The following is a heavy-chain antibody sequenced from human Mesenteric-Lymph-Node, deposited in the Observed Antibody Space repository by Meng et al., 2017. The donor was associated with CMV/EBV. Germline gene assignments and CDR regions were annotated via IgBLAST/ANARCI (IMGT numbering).Heavy chain of an antibody. Sequence: ASVKVSCKASGYTFTSYDIHWVRQATGQGLEWLGWMNPNNGNTDYAQKFQGRVTMTRITSITTAYMELSSLRSEDTAVYYCAITYYHDGSGFDGTFDIWGQGAMVTVSS. CDR1: GYTFTSYD. J-gene: IGHJ3*02. D-gene: IGHD3-22*01. CDR3: AITYYHDGSGFDGTFDI. CDR2: MNPNNGNT. V-gene: IGHV1-8*01.